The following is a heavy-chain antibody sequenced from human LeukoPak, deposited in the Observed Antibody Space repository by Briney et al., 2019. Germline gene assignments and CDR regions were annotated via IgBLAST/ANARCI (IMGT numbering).Heavy chain of an antibody. CDR2: ISGSGGST. D-gene: IGHD1-26*01. CDR3: AKDRRELLTAVEAFDI. CDR1: GFTFSSYA. V-gene: IGHV3-23*01. J-gene: IGHJ3*02. Sequence: GGSLRLPCAASGFTFSSYAMSWVRQAPGKGLEWVSAISGSGGSTYYADSVKGRFTISRDNSKNTLYLQMNSLRAEDAAVYYCAKDRRELLTAVEAFDIWGQGTMVTVSS.